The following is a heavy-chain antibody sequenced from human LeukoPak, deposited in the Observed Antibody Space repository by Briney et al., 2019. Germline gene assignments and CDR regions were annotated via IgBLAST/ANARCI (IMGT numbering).Heavy chain of an antibody. D-gene: IGHD2-2*01. V-gene: IGHV4-30-4*08. CDR1: GGSISSGDYY. CDR3: AVYCSSTSCYNWFDP. J-gene: IGHJ5*02. Sequence: PSETLSLTCTVSGGSISSGDYYWSWIRQPPGKGLEWIGYIYYSGSTYYNPSLKSRVTISVDTSKNQFSLKLSSVTAADTAVYYCAVYCSSTSCYNWFDPWGQGTLVTVSS. CDR2: IYYSGST.